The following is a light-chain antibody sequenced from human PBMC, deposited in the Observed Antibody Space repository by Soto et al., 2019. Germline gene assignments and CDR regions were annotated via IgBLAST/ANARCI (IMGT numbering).Light chain of an antibody. CDR1: QSVNRW. Sequence: PSTLSASVGDRGTITCRASQSVNRWLAWYQQKTGKAPKLLIYEASSLESGVPSRFSGSGSWTEFTLTISNLQLEAFATYSGQQSNSTTWTFGQGTKVDIK. J-gene: IGKJ1*01. V-gene: IGKV1-5*03. CDR3: QQSNSTTWT. CDR2: EAS.